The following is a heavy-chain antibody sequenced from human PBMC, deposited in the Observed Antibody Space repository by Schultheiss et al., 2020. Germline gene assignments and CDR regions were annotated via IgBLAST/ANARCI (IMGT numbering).Heavy chain of an antibody. J-gene: IGHJ6*02. Sequence: SQTLSLTCTVSGGSISSYYWSWIRQPPGKGLEWIGYIYYSGSTYYNPSLKSLVTISVDTSKNQFSLKLSSVTAADTAVYYCASIMRWGYYYGMDVWGQGTTVTVSS. CDR1: GGSISSYY. V-gene: IGHV4-59*06. D-gene: IGHD3-16*01. CDR2: IYYSGST. CDR3: ASIMRWGYYYGMDV.